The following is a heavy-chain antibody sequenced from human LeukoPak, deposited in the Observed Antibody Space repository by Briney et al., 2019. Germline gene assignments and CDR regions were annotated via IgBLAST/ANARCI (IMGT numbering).Heavy chain of an antibody. Sequence: PGGSLRLSWAAAGFTFSAYDMSWIRQAPGQGLDLLAYISSRSSYTNCAESGKGRFTISRDNAKNSLYLKMNRLRAEDTAVYYCARNGWDRGPPTWFDPWGQGTLVTVSS. J-gene: IGHJ5*02. V-gene: IGHV3-11*06. CDR1: GFTFSAYD. CDR3: ARNGWDRGPPTWFDP. D-gene: IGHD3-10*01. CDR2: ISSRSSYT.